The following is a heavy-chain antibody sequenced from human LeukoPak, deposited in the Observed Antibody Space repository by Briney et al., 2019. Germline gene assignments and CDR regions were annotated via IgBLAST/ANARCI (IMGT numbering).Heavy chain of an antibody. D-gene: IGHD3-9*01. CDR2: IYVDGIRT. CDR1: GFTFSVYG. J-gene: IGHJ4*02. Sequence: GGSLRLSCATSGFTFSVYGISWVRQSPGKGQEWVAGIYVDGIRTQYADSVKGRFTISRDNSKNTLYLQMNSLRAEDTAVYYCERWYYDILTGLYFDYWGQGTLVTVSS. V-gene: IGHV3-23*03. CDR3: ERWYYDILTGLYFDY.